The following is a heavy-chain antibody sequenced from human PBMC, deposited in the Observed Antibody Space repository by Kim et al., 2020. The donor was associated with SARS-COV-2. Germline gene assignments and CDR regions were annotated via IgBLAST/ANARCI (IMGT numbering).Heavy chain of an antibody. D-gene: IGHD5-18*01. CDR3: ARGESGYSYDRGNWFDP. Sequence: SETLSLTCAVYGGSFSGYYWSWIRQPPGKGLEWIGEINHSGSTNYNPSLKSRVTISVDTSKNQFSLKLSSVTAADTAVYYCARGESGYSYDRGNWFDPWGQGTLVTVSS. CDR1: GGSFSGYY. CDR2: INHSGST. V-gene: IGHV4-34*01. J-gene: IGHJ5*02.